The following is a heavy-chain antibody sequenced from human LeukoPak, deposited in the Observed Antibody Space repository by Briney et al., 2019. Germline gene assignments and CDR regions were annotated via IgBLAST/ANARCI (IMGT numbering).Heavy chain of an antibody. CDR3: ARVGYSQYYYYYGMDV. D-gene: IGHD1-1*01. V-gene: IGHV4-34*01. Sequence: SETLCLTCAVYGGSFSGYYWSWIRQPPGKGLEWIGEINHSGSTNYNPSLKSRVTISVDTSKNQFSLKLSSVTAADTAVYYCARVGYSQYYYYYGMDVWGQGTTVTVSS. CDR1: GGSFSGYY. CDR2: INHSGST. J-gene: IGHJ6*02.